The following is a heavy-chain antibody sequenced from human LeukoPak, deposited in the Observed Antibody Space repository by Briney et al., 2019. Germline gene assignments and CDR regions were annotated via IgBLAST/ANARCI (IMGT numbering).Heavy chain of an antibody. D-gene: IGHD3-10*01. J-gene: IGHJ5*02. CDR2: IYTSGTI. CDR1: GGSISSYY. Sequence: SETLSLTCTVSGGSISSYYWSWIQQPAGTALEWIGRIYTSGTITYNPSLKSRVTMSVDTSKNQFSLKLSSVTAADTAVYYCARDSGTTGEVKFDPWGQGTLVTVSS. V-gene: IGHV4-4*07. CDR3: ARDSGTTGEVKFDP.